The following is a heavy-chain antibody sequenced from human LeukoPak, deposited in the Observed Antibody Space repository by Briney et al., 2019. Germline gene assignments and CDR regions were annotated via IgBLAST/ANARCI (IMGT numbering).Heavy chain of an antibody. CDR2: ISSSATYI. CDR3: ARILVVPAANYYYSYGMDV. J-gene: IGHJ6*02. Sequence: GGSLRLSCAASGFALSDYNMNWVRQAPGKGLEWVSSISSSATYIYYADSVKGRFTISRDNAKTSLSLQMNSLRAEDTAVYYCARILVVPAANYYYSYGMDVWGQGTTVTVSS. CDR1: GFALSDYN. V-gene: IGHV3-21*06. D-gene: IGHD2-2*01.